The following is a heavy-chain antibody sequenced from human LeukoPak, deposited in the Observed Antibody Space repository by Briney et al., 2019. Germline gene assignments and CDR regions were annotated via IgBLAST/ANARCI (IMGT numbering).Heavy chain of an antibody. V-gene: IGHV3-66*04. J-gene: IGHJ4*02. CDR2: IYSGGST. CDR1: EFSVGSNY. D-gene: IGHD3-16*01. CDR3: ARRAGAYTHPYDY. Sequence: GVSLRLSCAASEFSVGSNYMTWVRQAPGKGLEWVSLIYSGGSTYYADSVKGRFTISRDNSKNTLYLQMNSLRAEDTAVYYCARRAGAYTHPYDYWGQGTLVTVS.